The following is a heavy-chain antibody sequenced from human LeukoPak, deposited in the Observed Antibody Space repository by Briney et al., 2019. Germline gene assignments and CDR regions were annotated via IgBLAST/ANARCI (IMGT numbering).Heavy chain of an antibody. Sequence: SETLSLTCTVSGGSISSYYWSWIRQPPGKGLEWIGYIYYSGSTNYNPSLKSRVTISVDTSKNQFSLKLSSVTAADTAVYYCARAYGPTTYYYCGMDVWGQGTTVTVSS. CDR3: ARAYGPTTYYYCGMDV. D-gene: IGHD1-26*01. CDR2: IYYSGST. V-gene: IGHV4-59*01. J-gene: IGHJ6*02. CDR1: GGSISSYY.